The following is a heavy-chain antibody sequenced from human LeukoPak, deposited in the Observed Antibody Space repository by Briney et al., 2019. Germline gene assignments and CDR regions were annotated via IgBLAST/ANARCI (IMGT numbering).Heavy chain of an antibody. Sequence: SETLSLTCTVSGGSISSYYWNWIRQPPGKGLEWIGYIYYSGSSNYNPSLKSRVTISVDTSKSQFSLKLSSVTAADTAVYYCARLSAVSGSYKGNYFDYWGQGALVTVSS. CDR2: IYYSGSS. J-gene: IGHJ4*02. D-gene: IGHD3-16*01. CDR1: GGSISSYY. CDR3: ARLSAVSGSYKGNYFDY. V-gene: IGHV4-59*01.